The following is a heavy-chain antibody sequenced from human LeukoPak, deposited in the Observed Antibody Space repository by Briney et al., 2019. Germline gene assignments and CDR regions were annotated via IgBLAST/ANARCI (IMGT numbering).Heavy chain of an antibody. CDR1: GFTVSSNY. CDR3: AREGQQLVVDY. V-gene: IGHV3-66*01. J-gene: IGHJ4*02. CDR2: IYSGGST. Sequence: GSLRLSCAASGFTVSSNYMSWVRQAPGKGLEWVSVIYSGGSTYYADSVKGRFTISRDNSKTTLYPQMNSLRAEDTAVYYCAREGQQLVVDYWGQGTLSPSPQ. D-gene: IGHD6-6*01.